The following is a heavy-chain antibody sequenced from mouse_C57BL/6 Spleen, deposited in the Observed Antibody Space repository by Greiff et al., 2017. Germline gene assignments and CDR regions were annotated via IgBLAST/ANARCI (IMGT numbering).Heavy chain of an antibody. J-gene: IGHJ2*01. Sequence: EVQVVESGGGLVKPGGSLKLSCAASGFTFSDYGMHWVRQAPEKGLEWVAYISSGSSTIYYADTVKGRFTISRDNAKNTPFLQMTSLRSEDTAMYYCARRSYDYDYFDYWGQGTTLTVSS. CDR2: ISSGSSTI. CDR1: GFTFSDYG. V-gene: IGHV5-17*01. CDR3: ARRSYDYDYFDY. D-gene: IGHD2-4*01.